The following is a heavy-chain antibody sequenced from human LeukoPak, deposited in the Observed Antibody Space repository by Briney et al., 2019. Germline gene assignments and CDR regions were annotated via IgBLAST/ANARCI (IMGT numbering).Heavy chain of an antibody. V-gene: IGHV3-23*01. CDR1: GFTFSSYA. J-gene: IGHJ6*02. D-gene: IGHD6-13*01. CDR3: AKDDGSSWNYYYYGMDV. CDR2: ISGSGGST. Sequence: GSLRLSCAASGFTFSSYAMSWVRQAPGKGLEWVSAISGSGGSTYYADSVKGRFTISRDNSKNTLYLQMNSLRAEDTAVYYCAKDDGSSWNYYYYGMDVWGQGTTVTVSS.